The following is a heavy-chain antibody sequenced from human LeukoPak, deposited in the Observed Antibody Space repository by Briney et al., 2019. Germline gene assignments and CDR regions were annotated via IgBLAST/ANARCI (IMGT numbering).Heavy chain of an antibody. CDR2: ISAYNGNT. CDR3: ARDRLLRYFDWLLYKANWFDP. D-gene: IGHD3-9*01. Sequence: ASVKVSCKASGYTFTSYGISWVRHAPGQGLEWMGWISAYNGNTNYAQKLQGRVTMTTDTSTSTAYMELRSLRSDDTAVYYCARDRLLRYFDWLLYKANWFDPWGQGTLVTVSS. CDR1: GYTFTSYG. V-gene: IGHV1-18*01. J-gene: IGHJ5*02.